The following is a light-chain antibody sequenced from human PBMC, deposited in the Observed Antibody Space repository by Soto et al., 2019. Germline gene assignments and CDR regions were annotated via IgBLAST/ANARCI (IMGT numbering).Light chain of an antibody. Sequence: ELVLTQSPGTLSLSPGESAALSCGASKSLSNYYLACDQQKACQAPRLLTYGSSNRGTGIPNRFSGSGAGTDFTLTISRLEPDDFAVYYCQQYGSSGTFGQGTKV. CDR1: KSLSNYY. J-gene: IGKJ1*01. CDR2: GSS. V-gene: IGKV3-20*01. CDR3: QQYGSSGT.